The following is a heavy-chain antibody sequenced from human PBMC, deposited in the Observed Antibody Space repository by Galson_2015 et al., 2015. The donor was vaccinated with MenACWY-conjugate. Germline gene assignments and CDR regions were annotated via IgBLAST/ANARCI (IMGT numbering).Heavy chain of an antibody. J-gene: IGHJ5*02. D-gene: IGHD3-3*01. V-gene: IGHV3-23*01. CDR3: AKELRRYYDFWSGYYPDP. CDR1: GFTFSSYA. Sequence: SLRLSCAASGFTFSSYAMSWVRQAPGKGLEWVSGISGSGGNTFNADSVKGRFTISRDNSKSTLYLQMNSLRAEGTAVYYCAKELRRYYDFWSGYYPDPWGQGTLVTVSS. CDR2: ISGSGGNT.